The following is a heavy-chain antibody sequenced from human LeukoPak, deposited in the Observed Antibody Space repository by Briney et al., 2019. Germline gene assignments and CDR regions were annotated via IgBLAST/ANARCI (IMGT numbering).Heavy chain of an antibody. CDR2: IKQDGSEK. V-gene: IGHV3-7*01. CDR1: GFTLSSYW. Sequence: PGGSLRLSCAASGFTLSSYWMSWVRQAPGKGLEWVANIKQDGSEKYYVDSVKGRFTISRDNTKNSLYLQMNSLRAEDTAVYYCARGYSSASDAFDIWGQGTMVTVSS. D-gene: IGHD6-19*01. CDR3: ARGYSSASDAFDI. J-gene: IGHJ3*02.